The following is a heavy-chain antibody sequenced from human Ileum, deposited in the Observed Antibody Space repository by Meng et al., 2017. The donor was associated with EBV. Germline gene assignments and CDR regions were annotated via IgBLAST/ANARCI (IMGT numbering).Heavy chain of an antibody. CDR3: ARDLEGFDY. CDR1: GDCVSSNSDV. Sequence: QVELLQSGPGGVKPSQTLPLLCGVSGDCVSSNSDVCSGSRPSPSGGVGWLRRTYYRSKWYNDYAVSVKSRITINPDTSKNQFSLKLNSVTPEDTAVYYCARDLEGFDYWGQGTLVTASS. V-gene: IGHV6-1*01. CDR2: TYYRSKWYN. J-gene: IGHJ4*02.